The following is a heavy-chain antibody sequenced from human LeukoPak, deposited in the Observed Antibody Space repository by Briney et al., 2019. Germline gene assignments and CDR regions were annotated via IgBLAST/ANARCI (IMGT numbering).Heavy chain of an antibody. J-gene: IGHJ6*03. CDR1: GGSISSYY. CDR3: ARSLLTHYYYYYYMDV. CDR2: IYYSGST. Sequence: SETLSLTCTVSGGSISSYYWSWIRQPPGKGLEWIGYIYYSGSTNYNPSLTSRVTISVDTSKNQFSLKLSSVTAADTAVYYCARSLLTHYYYYYYMDVWGKGTTVTVSS. D-gene: IGHD2-15*01. V-gene: IGHV4-59*01.